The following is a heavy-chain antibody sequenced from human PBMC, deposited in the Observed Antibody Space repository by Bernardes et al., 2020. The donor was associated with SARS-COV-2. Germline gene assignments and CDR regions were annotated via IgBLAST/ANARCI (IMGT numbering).Heavy chain of an antibody. Sequence: ASVKVSCKASGYTFTSYAMNWVRQAPGQGLEWMGWINTNTGNPTYAQGFTGRFVFSLDTSVSTAYLQISSLKAEDTAVYYCARAYFDWGNYYYYGMDVWGQGTTVTVSS. J-gene: IGHJ6*02. CDR1: GYTFTSYA. CDR2: INTNTGNP. D-gene: IGHD3-9*01. CDR3: ARAYFDWGNYYYYGMDV. V-gene: IGHV7-4-1*02.